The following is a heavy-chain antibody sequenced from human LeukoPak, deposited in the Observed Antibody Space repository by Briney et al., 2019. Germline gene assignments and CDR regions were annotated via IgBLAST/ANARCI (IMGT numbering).Heavy chain of an antibody. J-gene: IGHJ4*02. CDR1: GFTFSTYG. D-gene: IGHD3-10*01. Sequence: GSLRLSCAASGFTFSTYGMHWVRQAPGKGLEWVANIKQDGSEKYYVDSVKGRFTISRDNAKNSLYLQMNSLRAEDTAVYYCARDRGYYGSGSYYPLDYWGQGTLVTVSS. CDR3: ARDRGYYGSGSYYPLDY. CDR2: IKQDGSEK. V-gene: IGHV3-7*05.